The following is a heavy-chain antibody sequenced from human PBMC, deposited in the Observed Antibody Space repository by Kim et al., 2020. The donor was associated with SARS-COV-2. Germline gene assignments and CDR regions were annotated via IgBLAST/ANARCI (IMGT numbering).Heavy chain of an antibody. J-gene: IGHJ1*01. V-gene: IGHV3-23*01. D-gene: IGHD6-19*01. CDR2: IRDSGGST. CDR1: GFTFNNYA. CDR3: AKVTSGSSGWFEYFQH. Sequence: LSLTCAASGFTFNNYAVSWVRQAPGKGLEWVSGIRDSGGSTQYADSVKGRFSISRDNSKSTMYLQMDSLRAEDTAVYYCAKVTSGSSGWFEYFQHWGQGTLVTVSS.